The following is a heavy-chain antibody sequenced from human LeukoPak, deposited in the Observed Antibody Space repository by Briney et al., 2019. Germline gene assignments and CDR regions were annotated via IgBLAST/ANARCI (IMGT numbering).Heavy chain of an antibody. CDR1: GCSLSSYY. CDR3: ARSSWGLWSGYYRDWFDP. D-gene: IGHD3-3*01. CDR2: LYYSGST. V-gene: IGHV4-59*01. Sequence: SETVSFTCTVSGCSLSSYYWIWIRQHPGKGLEWIGYLYYSGSTNYNPSLKSRVTISVDTSKNQFSLKLSSVTAADTAVYYCARSSWGLWSGYYRDWFDPWGQGTLVTVSS. J-gene: IGHJ5*02.